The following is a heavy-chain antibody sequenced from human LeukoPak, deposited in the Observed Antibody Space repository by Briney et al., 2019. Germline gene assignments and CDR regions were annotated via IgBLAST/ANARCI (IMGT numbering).Heavy chain of an antibody. V-gene: IGHV4-61*01. CDR1: GGSIRSDNYY. Sequence: PSETLSLTCTVSGGSIRSDNYYWGWIRQPPGKGLEWIAYIYYSGSTNYNPSLKSRVTISIDTSKSQFSLELSSVTAADTAVYYCARFSGYYYGMDVWGQGTTVIVSS. CDR2: IYYSGST. CDR3: ARFSGYYYGMDV. D-gene: IGHD3-22*01. J-gene: IGHJ6*02.